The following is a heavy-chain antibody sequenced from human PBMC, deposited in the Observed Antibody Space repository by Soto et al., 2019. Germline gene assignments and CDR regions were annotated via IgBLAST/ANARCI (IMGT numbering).Heavy chain of an antibody. V-gene: IGHV3-64D*08. CDR1: GFTFSSYA. CDR2: ISSNGGST. D-gene: IGHD1-1*01. Sequence: GGSLRLSCSASGFTFSSYAMHWVRQAPGKGLEYVSAISSNGGSTYYADSVKGRFTISRDNSKNTLYLQMSSLRAEDTAVYYCVVPPGKGGNHYGMDVWGQGTTVTVSS. CDR3: VVPPGKGGNHYGMDV. J-gene: IGHJ6*02.